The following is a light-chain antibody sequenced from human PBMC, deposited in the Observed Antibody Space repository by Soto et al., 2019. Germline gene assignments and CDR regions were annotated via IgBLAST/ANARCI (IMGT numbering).Light chain of an antibody. CDR1: SSDVGGYNH. CDR3: SSYAGSNDGV. V-gene: IGLV2-8*01. CDR2: EVT. Sequence: QSVLTQPPSASGSPGQSVITSCFGSSSDVGGYNHVSCYQQHPGKAPKLVIYEVTKRPSGVPDRFSGSKSGNTASLTVSGLQAEGEADYFCSSYAGSNDGVFGGGTKLTVL. J-gene: IGLJ3*02.